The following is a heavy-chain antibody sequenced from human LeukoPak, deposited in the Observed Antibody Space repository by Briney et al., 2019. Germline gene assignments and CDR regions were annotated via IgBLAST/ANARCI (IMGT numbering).Heavy chain of an antibody. CDR3: ARNNDMDV. CDR1: GFTFSRYW. Sequence: GGSLRLSCAASGFTFSRYWMTWVRQAPGKGLEWVANIKQDGSKENYVDSVKGRFTISRDTAKNSLYLQMNNLRAEDTALYYCARNNDMDVWGQGTTVIVSS. J-gene: IGHJ6*02. CDR2: IKQDGSKE. D-gene: IGHD1/OR15-1a*01. V-gene: IGHV3-7*03.